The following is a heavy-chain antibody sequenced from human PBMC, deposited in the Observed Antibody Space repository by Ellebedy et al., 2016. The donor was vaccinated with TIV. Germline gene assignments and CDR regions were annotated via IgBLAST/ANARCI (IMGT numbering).Heavy chain of an antibody. V-gene: IGHV3-11*01. Sequence: GESLKISXAASGFTFSDYYMSWIRQAPGKGLEWVSYISSSGSTIYYADSVKGRFTISRDNAKNSLYLQMNSLRAEDTAVYYCAKDLGSRPLDAFDIWGQGTMVTVSS. CDR3: AKDLGSRPLDAFDI. CDR1: GFTFSDYY. J-gene: IGHJ3*02. CDR2: ISSSGSTI.